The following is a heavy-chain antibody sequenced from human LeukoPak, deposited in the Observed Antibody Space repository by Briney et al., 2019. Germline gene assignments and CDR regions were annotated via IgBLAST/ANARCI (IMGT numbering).Heavy chain of an antibody. V-gene: IGHV3-23*01. Sequence: GGSLRLSCAASGFTFSTYAMSWVRQAPGKGLEWVSSISAGSTSTSYAESVKGRFTISRDNSKNTLYLQINSLRDEDMAIYYCAKRGDYRGFDYWGQGTLVTASS. D-gene: IGHD4/OR15-4a*01. CDR3: AKRGDYRGFDY. J-gene: IGHJ4*02. CDR2: ISAGSTST. CDR1: GFTFSTYA.